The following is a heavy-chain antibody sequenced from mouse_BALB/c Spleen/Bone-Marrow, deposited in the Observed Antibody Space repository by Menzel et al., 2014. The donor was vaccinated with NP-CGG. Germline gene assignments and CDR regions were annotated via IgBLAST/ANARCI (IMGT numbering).Heavy chain of an antibody. V-gene: IGHV5-17*02. J-gene: IGHJ1*01. CDR1: GFTFSSFG. D-gene: IGHD2-14*01. CDR2: ISSGSSTI. Sequence: EVKLQESGGGLVQPGGSRKLSCAASGFTFSSFGMHWVRQAPEKRLEWVAYISSGSSTIYYADTVKGRFTISRDNPKNTLFLQMTSLRSEDTAMYYCARDRYDEYFDVWGAGTTVTVSS. CDR3: ARDRYDEYFDV.